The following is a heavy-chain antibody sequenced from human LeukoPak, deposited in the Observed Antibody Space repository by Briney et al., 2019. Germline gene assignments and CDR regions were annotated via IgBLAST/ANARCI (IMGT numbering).Heavy chain of an antibody. D-gene: IGHD3-22*01. J-gene: IGHJ3*02. Sequence: LGESLKISCKGSGYSFTSYWIGWERQMPGKGLEWMGIIYPGDSDTRYSPSFQGQVTISADKSISTAYLQWSSLKASDTAMYYCAGPDYYDSSGYYYVGAFDIWGQGTMVTVSS. V-gene: IGHV5-51*01. CDR1: GYSFTSYW. CDR2: IYPGDSDT. CDR3: AGPDYYDSSGYYYVGAFDI.